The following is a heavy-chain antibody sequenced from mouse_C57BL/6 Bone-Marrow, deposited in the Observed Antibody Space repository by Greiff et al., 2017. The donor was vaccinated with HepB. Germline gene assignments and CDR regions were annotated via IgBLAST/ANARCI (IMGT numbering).Heavy chain of an antibody. CDR3: LYGNYSYYFDY. V-gene: IGHV1-5*01. J-gene: IGHJ2*01. Sequence: EVQLQQSGPVLARPGASVKMSCKPSGYTFTSYWMHWVKQRPGQGLEWIGAIYPGNSDTSYNQKFKGKAKLTAVTSASTAYMELSSLTNEDSAVYYWLYGNYSYYFDYWGQGTTLTVSS. D-gene: IGHD2-1*01. CDR2: IYPGNSDT. CDR1: GYTFTSYW.